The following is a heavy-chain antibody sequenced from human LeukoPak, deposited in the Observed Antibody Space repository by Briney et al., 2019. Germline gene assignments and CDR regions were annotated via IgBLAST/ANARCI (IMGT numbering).Heavy chain of an antibody. D-gene: IGHD6-19*01. CDR2: IGYNGSNK. CDR3: AKGSGGWYVHYYYYYMDV. J-gene: IGHJ6*03. V-gene: IGHV3-33*06. CDR1: GFTFTSYG. Sequence: GGSLRLSCAASGFTFTSYGMHWVRQAPRKGLDWVAVIGYNGSNKYYADSVKGRFTISRDNSKNTLYLQMNSLRAEDTAVYYCAKGSGGWYVHYYYYYMDVWCKGTTVTVSS.